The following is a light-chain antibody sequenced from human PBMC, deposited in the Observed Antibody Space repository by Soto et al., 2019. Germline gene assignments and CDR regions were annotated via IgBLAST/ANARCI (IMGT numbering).Light chain of an antibody. J-gene: IGKJ1*01. Sequence: EIVLTQSPVTLSLSPGERATLSCRASQFISSSYFAWYQQKPGQPPRLLIYGAANRATGIPDRFSGGGSGKDFTLNIGRLEPEDFAVYSCHHYGYSPWTFGQGTKVEIK. V-gene: IGKV3-20*01. CDR1: QFISSSY. CDR2: GAA. CDR3: HHYGYSPWT.